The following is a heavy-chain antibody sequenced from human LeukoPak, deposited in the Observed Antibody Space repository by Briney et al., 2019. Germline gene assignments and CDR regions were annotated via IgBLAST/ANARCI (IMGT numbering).Heavy chain of an antibody. CDR3: ARGERYSYVLDAFDI. CDR2: IYYSGST. V-gene: IGHV4-30-4*01. Sequence: PSETLSLTCTVSGGSISSGDYYWSWIRQPPGKGLEWIGYIYYSGSTYYNPSLKSRVTISVDTSKNQFSLKLSSVTAADTAVYYCARGERYSYVLDAFDIWGQGTMVTVSS. D-gene: IGHD5-18*01. J-gene: IGHJ3*02. CDR1: GGSISSGDYY.